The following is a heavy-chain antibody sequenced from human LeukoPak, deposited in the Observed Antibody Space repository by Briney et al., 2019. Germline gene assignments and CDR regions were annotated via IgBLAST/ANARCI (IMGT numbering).Heavy chain of an antibody. Sequence: PGGSLRLSCAASGFTFSSYAMSWVRQAPGKGLEWVSAISGSGSSTYYADSVKGRFTISRDNSKNTLYLQMNNLRAEDTAVYYCAKAFTVTTVLYGMDVWGQGTTVIVSS. V-gene: IGHV3-23*01. CDR3: AKAFTVTTVLYGMDV. CDR1: GFTFSSYA. D-gene: IGHD4-17*01. CDR2: ISGSGSST. J-gene: IGHJ6*02.